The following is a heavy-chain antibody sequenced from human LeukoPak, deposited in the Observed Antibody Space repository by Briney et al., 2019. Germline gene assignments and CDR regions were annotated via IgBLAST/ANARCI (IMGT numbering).Heavy chain of an antibody. D-gene: IGHD3-10*01. Sequence: ASVKVSCKASGYTFTSYGISWVRQAPGKGLEWMGWISAYNGNKNYAQKLQGRVTMTTDTSTSTAYMELRSLRSDDTAVYYCARDGPHYYYGSGSHNWFDPWGQGTLVTVSS. J-gene: IGHJ5*02. CDR3: ARDGPHYYYGSGSHNWFDP. V-gene: IGHV1-18*01. CDR1: GYTFTSYG. CDR2: ISAYNGNK.